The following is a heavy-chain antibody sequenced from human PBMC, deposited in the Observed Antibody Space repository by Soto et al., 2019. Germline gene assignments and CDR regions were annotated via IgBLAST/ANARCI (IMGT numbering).Heavy chain of an antibody. CDR3: ARVDYYDSSGYYGY. Sequence: QVQLVQSGAEVKKPGASVKVSCKASGYTFTIYGISWVRQAPGQGLEWMGWISGYNGNTDSAQNLQDRVTLTTDASTSSVYMELRSLRSEDTAVYYCARVDYYDSSGYYGYWGQGTLVTVSS. J-gene: IGHJ4*02. CDR1: GYTFTIYG. V-gene: IGHV1-18*04. D-gene: IGHD3-22*01. CDR2: ISGYNGNT.